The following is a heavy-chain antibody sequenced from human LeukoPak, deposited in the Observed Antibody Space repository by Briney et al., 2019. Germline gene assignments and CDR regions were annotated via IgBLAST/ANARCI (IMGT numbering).Heavy chain of an antibody. V-gene: IGHV3-48*02. J-gene: IGHJ5*02. CDR1: GFIFSDTP. CDR3: ARDPQHSWFDP. CDR2: ISSSSSVI. Sequence: QTGGSLRLSCAASGFIFSDTPMSWVRQAPGKGLEWLSYISSSSSVIQYADSIRGRFTISRDNAKSSLYLQMNSLRDEDTAVYYCARDPQHSWFDPWGQGTQVTVSS.